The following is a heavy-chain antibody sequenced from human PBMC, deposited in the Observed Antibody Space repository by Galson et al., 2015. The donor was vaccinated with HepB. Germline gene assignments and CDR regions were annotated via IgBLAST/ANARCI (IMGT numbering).Heavy chain of an antibody. V-gene: IGHV1-18*01. Sequence: SVKVSCKASGYTFTSYGISWVRQAPGQGLEWMGWISAYNGNTNYAQKLQGRVTMTTDTSTSTAYMELRSLRSDDTAVYYCARDGGCTTITCYGAKWFDPWGQGTLVTVSS. CDR2: ISAYNGNT. CDR1: GYTFTSYG. D-gene: IGHD2-2*01. CDR3: ARDGGCTTITCYGAKWFDP. J-gene: IGHJ5*02.